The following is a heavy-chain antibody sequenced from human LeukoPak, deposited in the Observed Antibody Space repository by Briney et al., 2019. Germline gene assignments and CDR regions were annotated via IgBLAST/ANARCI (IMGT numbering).Heavy chain of an antibody. Sequence: GRSLRLSCAASGFTFSDHYMDWVRKAPGKGLGWVARVRDRTNTYTTEYAASVRCRFTVSSDDSRNSLYLQLNSLKTELTALIYIVRGSGIANPNFDYCGQRSLATVSS. CDR1: GFTFSDHY. CDR2: VRDRTNTYTT. J-gene: IGHJ4*02. V-gene: IGHV3-72*01. CDR3: VRGSGIANPNFDY. D-gene: IGHD3-3*01.